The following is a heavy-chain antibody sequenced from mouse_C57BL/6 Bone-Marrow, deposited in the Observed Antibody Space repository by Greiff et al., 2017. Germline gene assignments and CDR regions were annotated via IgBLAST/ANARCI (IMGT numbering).Heavy chain of an antibody. CDR2: IDPSDSYT. J-gene: IGHJ3*01. V-gene: IGHV1-50*01. D-gene: IGHD2-3*01. CDR3: ARDGYYDGFAY. CDR1: GYTFTSYW. Sequence: VQLQQPGAELVKPGASVKLSCKASGYTFTSYWMQWVKQRPGQGLEWIGEIDPSDSYTNYNQKFKGKATLTVDTSSSTAYMQLSRLTSEDSAVYYCARDGYYDGFAYWGQGTLVTVSA.